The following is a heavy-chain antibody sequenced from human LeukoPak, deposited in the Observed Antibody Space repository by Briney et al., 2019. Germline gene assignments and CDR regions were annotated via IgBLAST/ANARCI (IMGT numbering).Heavy chain of an antibody. CDR2: RSGTGGDT. J-gene: IGHJ4*02. V-gene: IGHV3-23*01. CDR3: AKAQGYFDF. Sequence: GGSLRLSCAASGFTFSSYAMSWVRQAPGKGLEWVSSRSGTGGDTYYADSVKGRFTSSRDNSKNTLYLQMNSLRAEDTAVYYCAKAQGYFDFWGQGTLVTVSS. CDR1: GFTFSSYA.